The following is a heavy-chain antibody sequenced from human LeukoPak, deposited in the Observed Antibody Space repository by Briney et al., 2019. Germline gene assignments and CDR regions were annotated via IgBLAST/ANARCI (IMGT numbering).Heavy chain of an antibody. Sequence: SEILSLTCTVSGGSISTYYWSWIRQPPGKGLEYIGYIYDSGSTNYDPSFESRVTISVDTSKNQFSLKLSSVTAADTAVYYCARHGGPSGSYQFDYWGQGSLVTVSS. CDR2: IYDSGST. CDR1: GGSISTYY. CDR3: ARHGGPSGSYQFDY. J-gene: IGHJ4*02. V-gene: IGHV4-59*08. D-gene: IGHD1-26*01.